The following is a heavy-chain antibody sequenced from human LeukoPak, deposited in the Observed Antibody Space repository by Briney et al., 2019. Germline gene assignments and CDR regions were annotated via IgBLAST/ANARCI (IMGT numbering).Heavy chain of an antibody. Sequence: PSETLSLTCAVYGGSFSGYYWSWIRQPPGKGLEWIGEINHSGSTNYNPSLKSRVTISVDTSKNQFSLKLSSVTAADTAVYYCARRVPRGYSYGYSYWGQGTLVTVSS. D-gene: IGHD5-18*01. V-gene: IGHV4-34*01. CDR1: GGSFSGYY. J-gene: IGHJ4*02. CDR3: ARRVPRGYSYGYSY. CDR2: INHSGST.